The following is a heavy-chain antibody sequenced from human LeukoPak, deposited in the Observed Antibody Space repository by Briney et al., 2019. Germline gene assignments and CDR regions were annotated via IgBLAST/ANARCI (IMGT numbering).Heavy chain of an antibody. J-gene: IGHJ5*02. Sequence: PGGSLRLSCAASGFTFSSYEMNWVRQAPGKGLEWVSYISSSGSAISYADSVKGRFTISRDNSKNSLNLQMDTLRAEDTAVYYCARGDGTYSHNWFDHWGQGTLVTVSS. CDR2: ISSSGSAI. V-gene: IGHV3-48*03. CDR1: GFTFSSYE. D-gene: IGHD1-26*01. CDR3: ARGDGTYSHNWFDH.